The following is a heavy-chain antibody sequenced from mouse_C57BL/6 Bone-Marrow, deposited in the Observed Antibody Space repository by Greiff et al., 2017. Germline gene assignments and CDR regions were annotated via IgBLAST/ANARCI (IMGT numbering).Heavy chain of an antibody. CDR3: AKGFDY. CDR2: IYPGSGST. J-gene: IGHJ2*01. Sequence: QVQLKESGAELVKPGASVTMSCKASGYTFTSYWITWVKQRPGQGLEWIGDIYPGSGSTNYNEKFKSKATLTVDTSSSTAYMQLSSLTSEDSAVYYCAKGFDYWGQGTTLTVSS. CDR1: GYTFTSYW. V-gene: IGHV1-55*01.